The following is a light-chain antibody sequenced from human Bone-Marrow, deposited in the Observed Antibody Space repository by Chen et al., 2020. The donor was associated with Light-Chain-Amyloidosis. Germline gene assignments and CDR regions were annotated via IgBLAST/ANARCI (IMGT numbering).Light chain of an antibody. J-gene: IGLJ2*01. V-gene: IGLV3-25*03. CDR3: QSADSSDTYVI. CDR1: TLPIQY. CDR2: KDS. Sequence: SLDLTQQPAVSVSPGQTARITCSGDTLPIQYTYWYQRKPGQAPQLVIYKDSQRPSGIPERFSGSSSGTIVTLTISGVQAEDEADYYCQSADSSDTYVIFGGGTKLTVL.